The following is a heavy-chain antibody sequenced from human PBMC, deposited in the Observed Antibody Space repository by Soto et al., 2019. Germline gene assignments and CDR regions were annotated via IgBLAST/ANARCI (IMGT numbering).Heavy chain of an antibody. CDR1: GFSLSTSGVG. CDR3: ARDSSGWYGFDY. CDR2: IYWDDDK. V-gene: IGHV2-5*02. Sequence: QITLKDSGPTLVKPTQTLTLTCTFSGFSLSTSGVGVGWIRQPPGKALEWLALIYWDDDKRYSPSLKSRLTITKDTSKNQVVLTMTNMDPVDTATYYCARDSSGWYGFDYWGQGTLVTVSS. J-gene: IGHJ4*02. D-gene: IGHD6-19*01.